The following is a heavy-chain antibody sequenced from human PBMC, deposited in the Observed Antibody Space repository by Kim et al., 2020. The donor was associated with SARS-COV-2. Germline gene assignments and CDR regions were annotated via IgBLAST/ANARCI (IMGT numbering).Heavy chain of an antibody. CDR2: VYHKWSA. D-gene: IGHD6-13*01. CDR3: TRGPAAGVLQLDS. J-gene: IGHJ4*02. CDR1: GDSINSSYW. V-gene: IGHV4-4*02. Sequence: SETLSLTCAVSGDSINSSYWWTWVRQTPGKEFEWIGEVYHKWSANYNPSLKSRVSISVDKSKNQFSLKLNSVTAADTAIYYCTRGPAAGVLQLDSWGQGALVTVSS.